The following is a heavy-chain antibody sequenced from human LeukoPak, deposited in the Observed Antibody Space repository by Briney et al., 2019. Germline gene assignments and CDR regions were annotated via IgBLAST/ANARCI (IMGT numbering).Heavy chain of an antibody. Sequence: PGGSLRLSCAASGFSFSSYSMNWVRHAAGKGLECDSSIRSSSSYIYYADSGKGRFTISRDNAKNSLYMQMNSLRAQDTAVYYCARGRVPAAMRNSYYFDYCGQGTLVTVSS. D-gene: IGHD2-2*01. CDR2: IRSSSSYI. V-gene: IGHV3-21*01. J-gene: IGHJ4*02. CDR3: ARGRVPAAMRNSYYFDY. CDR1: GFSFSSYS.